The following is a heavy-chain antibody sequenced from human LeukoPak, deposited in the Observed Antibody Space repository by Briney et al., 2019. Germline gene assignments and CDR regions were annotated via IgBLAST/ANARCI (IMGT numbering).Heavy chain of an antibody. CDR2: INPSGGST. Sequence: ASVKVSCKASGYTFSSYHMHWVRQAPGQGLAWMGIINPSGGSTSYAQKFQGRVTMTWDTSTSTVYMELSSLRSEDTAVYYCASAAAGASEWFDPWGQGTLATVSS. V-gene: IGHV1-46*01. CDR3: ASAAAGASEWFDP. J-gene: IGHJ5*02. CDR1: GYTFSSYH. D-gene: IGHD6-13*01.